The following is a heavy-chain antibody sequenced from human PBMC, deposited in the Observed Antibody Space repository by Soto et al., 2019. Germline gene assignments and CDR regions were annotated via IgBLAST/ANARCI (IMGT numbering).Heavy chain of an antibody. CDR1: GFTFSSYG. V-gene: IGHV3-33*01. J-gene: IGHJ4*02. CDR3: ARADSSGVAFDY. Sequence: QVHLVESGGGVVRHGRSLRLSCAASGFTFSSYGMHWVRQAPGKGLEWVAVIWYDGSNKYYADSVKGRFTISRDNSKNTLYLQMNSLRGEDTAVYYCARADSSGVAFDYWGQGTLVTVSS. CDR2: IWYDGSNK. D-gene: IGHD6-19*01.